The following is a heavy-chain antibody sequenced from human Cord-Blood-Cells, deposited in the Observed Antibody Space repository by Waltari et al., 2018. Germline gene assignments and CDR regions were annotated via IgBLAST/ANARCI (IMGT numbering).Heavy chain of an antibody. CDR1: GYTFTGYY. Sequence: QVQLVQSGAEVKKPGASVKVSCKASGYTFTGYYMHWVRQAPGQGLEWMGWINPSSGGTNYAQKVQGWVTMTRDTSISTAYMELSRLRSDDTAVYYCARAYSSSWYKVNWFDPWGQGTLVTVSS. D-gene: IGHD6-13*01. CDR2: INPSSGGT. J-gene: IGHJ5*02. V-gene: IGHV1-2*04. CDR3: ARAYSSSWYKVNWFDP.